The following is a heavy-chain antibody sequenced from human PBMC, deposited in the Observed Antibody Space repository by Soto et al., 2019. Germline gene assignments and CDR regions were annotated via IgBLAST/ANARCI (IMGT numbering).Heavy chain of an antibody. J-gene: IGHJ4*02. CDR1: GFTFSSYG. CDR2: IWYDGSNK. D-gene: IGHD1-1*01. V-gene: IGHV3-33*01. CDR3: AREHLLQGNAGYFDY. Sequence: QVQLVESGGGVVRPGRSLRLSCAASGFTFSSYGMHWVRQAPGKGLEWVAVIWYDGSNKYYADSVKGRFTISRDNSKNTLYLQMNSLRAEDTAVYYCAREHLLQGNAGYFDYWGQGTLVTVSS.